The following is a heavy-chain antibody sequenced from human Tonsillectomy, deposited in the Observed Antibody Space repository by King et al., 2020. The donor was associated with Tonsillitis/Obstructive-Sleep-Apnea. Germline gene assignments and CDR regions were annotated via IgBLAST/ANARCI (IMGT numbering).Heavy chain of an antibody. D-gene: IGHD3-9*01. J-gene: IGHJ6*03. CDR3: ARAVWVDILTGSYYYYMDV. V-gene: IGHV4-4*02. CDR1: GGSISSSNW. CDR2: IYHSGST. Sequence: QLQESGPGLEKPSGTLSLTCAVSGGSISSSNWWSWVRQPPGKGLEWIGEIYHSGSTNYNPSLKSRVTISVDKSKNQFSLKMNSVTAADTAVYYCARAVWVDILTGSYYYYMDVWGKGTTVTVSS.